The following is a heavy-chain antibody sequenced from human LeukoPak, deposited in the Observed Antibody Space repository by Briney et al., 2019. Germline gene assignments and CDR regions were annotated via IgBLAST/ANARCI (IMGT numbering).Heavy chain of an antibody. CDR1: GGTFSSYA. Sequence: SVKVSCKASGGTFSSYAISWVRQAPGQGLEWMGAIIPIFGTANYAQKFQGRVTITTDESTSTAYMELSSMRSEDTAVYYCARAKKYYYDSSGPTLDYWGQGTLVTVSS. CDR3: ARAKKYYYDSSGPTLDY. D-gene: IGHD3-22*01. J-gene: IGHJ4*02. V-gene: IGHV1-69*05. CDR2: IIPIFGTA.